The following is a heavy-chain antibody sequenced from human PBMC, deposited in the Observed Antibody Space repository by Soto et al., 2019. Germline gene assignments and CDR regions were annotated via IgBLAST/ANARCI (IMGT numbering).Heavy chain of an antibody. CDR1: GASITSGGYS. CDR2: IYFSGST. CDR3: ARSPGDYDFLSAHPNYYGMDV. V-gene: IGHV4-30-2*01. Sequence: PSETLSLTCAVSGASITSGGYSWSWIRQPPGKGLEWIGYIYFSGSTYYNPSLKSRVTISADRSKNQFSLKLSSVTAADTAVYYCARSPGDYDFLSAHPNYYGMDVWGQGTTVTVSS. D-gene: IGHD3-3*01. J-gene: IGHJ6*02.